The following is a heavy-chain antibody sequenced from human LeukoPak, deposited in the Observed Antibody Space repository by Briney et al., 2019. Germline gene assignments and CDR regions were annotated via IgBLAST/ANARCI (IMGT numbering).Heavy chain of an antibody. CDR1: GGSISSYY. CDR2: IYYTGST. J-gene: IGHJ3*02. V-gene: IGHV4-59*01. Sequence: SETLSLTCAISGGSISSYYWNWIRQPPGKGLEWIGYIYYTGSTNYNPSLKSRVTISVDTSKKQFSLKLSSVTAADTAVYYCARGPGGGSYSDAFDIWGQGTMVTVSS. CDR3: ARGPGGGSYSDAFDI. D-gene: IGHD1-26*01.